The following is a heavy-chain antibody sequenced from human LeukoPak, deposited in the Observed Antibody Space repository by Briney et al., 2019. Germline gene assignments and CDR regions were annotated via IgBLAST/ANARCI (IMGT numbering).Heavy chain of an antibody. CDR3: ARGGDDYGDYVTDY. CDR1: GYTFTGYY. CDR2: INPNNGGT. Sequence: ASVKVSCKASGYTFTGYYMHWVRQAPGQGLEWMGWINPNNGGTNYEQKFQGRVTMTRDTSISTAYMELSRLRSDDTAVYYCARGGDDYGDYVTDYWGQGTLVTVSS. J-gene: IGHJ4*02. V-gene: IGHV1-2*02. D-gene: IGHD4-17*01.